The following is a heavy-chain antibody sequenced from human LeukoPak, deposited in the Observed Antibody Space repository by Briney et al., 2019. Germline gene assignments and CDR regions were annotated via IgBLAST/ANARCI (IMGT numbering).Heavy chain of an antibody. Sequence: ETLSLTCTVSGGSISSYYWSWIRQPPGKGLEWIGYISYSGTTNYNPSLKSRVTISLDTSKNQFSLKLSSVTAADTAVYYCARDNIDSSTISYYFDYWGQGNLVTVSS. D-gene: IGHD2-2*01. CDR3: ARDNIDSSTISYYFDY. CDR1: GGSISSYY. V-gene: IGHV4-59*01. J-gene: IGHJ4*02. CDR2: ISYSGTT.